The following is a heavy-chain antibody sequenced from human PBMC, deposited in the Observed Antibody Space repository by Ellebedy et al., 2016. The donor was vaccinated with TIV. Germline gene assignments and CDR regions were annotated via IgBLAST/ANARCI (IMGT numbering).Heavy chain of an antibody. CDR1: GGSISSGDYS. J-gene: IGHJ1*01. D-gene: IGHD3-22*01. CDR3: ARTVGLAYDSSGLSFQH. Sequence: MPSETLSLTCAVSGGSISSGDYSWSWIRQPPGKGLEWIGYIYHSGSTNYNPSLKSLVTISVDTSTNQFSLKLTSVTAADTAVYYCARTVGLAYDSSGLSFQHWGQGTLVTVSS. V-gene: IGHV4-30-2*01. CDR2: IYHSGST.